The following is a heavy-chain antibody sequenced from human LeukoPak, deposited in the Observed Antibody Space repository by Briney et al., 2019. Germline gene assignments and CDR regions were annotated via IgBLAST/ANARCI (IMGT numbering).Heavy chain of an antibody. D-gene: IGHD2-15*01. CDR2: IYYSGST. V-gene: IGHV4-59*12. J-gene: IGHJ6*03. Sequence: SETLSLTCTVSGGSISSYYWSWIRQPPGKGLEWIGYIYYSGSTNYNPSLKSRVTISVDTSKNQFSLKLTSLTAADTAMYYCAREGSRRLYMDVWGRGTTITVSS. CDR1: GGSISSYY. CDR3: AREGSRRLYMDV.